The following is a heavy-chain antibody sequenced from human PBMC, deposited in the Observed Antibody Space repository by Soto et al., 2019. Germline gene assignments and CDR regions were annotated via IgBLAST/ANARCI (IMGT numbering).Heavy chain of an antibody. Sequence: GGSLRLSCAASGFTFSSYAMSWVRQAPGKGLEWVSAISGSGGSTYYADSVKGRFTISRDNSKNTLYLQMSSLRAEDTAVYYCAKQYDILTGYYPLWYWGQGTLVTVSS. D-gene: IGHD3-9*01. J-gene: IGHJ4*02. V-gene: IGHV3-23*01. CDR3: AKQYDILTGYYPLWY. CDR2: ISGSGGST. CDR1: GFTFSSYA.